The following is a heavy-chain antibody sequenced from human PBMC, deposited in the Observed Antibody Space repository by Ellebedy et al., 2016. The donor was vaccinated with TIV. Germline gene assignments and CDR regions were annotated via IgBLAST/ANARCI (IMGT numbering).Heavy chain of an antibody. CDR3: AKDKDPLRYDILTGYYRPCDY. Sequence: PGGSLRLSCAASGFTFSSYAMSWVRQAPGKGLEWVSAISARSDSTSYADSVKGRFTISRDNSKNTLYLQMNSLRVEDTAVYYCAKDKDPLRYDILTGYYRPCDYWGQGTLVTVSS. J-gene: IGHJ4*02. V-gene: IGHV3-23*01. CDR2: ISARSDST. D-gene: IGHD3-9*01. CDR1: GFTFSSYA.